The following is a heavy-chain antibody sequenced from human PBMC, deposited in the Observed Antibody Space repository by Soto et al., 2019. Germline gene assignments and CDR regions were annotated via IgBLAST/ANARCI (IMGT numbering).Heavy chain of an antibody. D-gene: IGHD3-22*01. J-gene: IGHJ3*02. CDR1: GYTFTSYG. Sequence: ASVKVSCKASGYTFTSYGISWVRQAPGQGLEWMGRISAYNGNTNYAQKLQGRVTMTTDTSTSTAYMELRSLRSDDTAVYYCARDYYDSSGYYYAERATDAFDIWGQGTMVTVSS. CDR3: ARDYYDSSGYYYAERATDAFDI. CDR2: ISAYNGNT. V-gene: IGHV1-18*04.